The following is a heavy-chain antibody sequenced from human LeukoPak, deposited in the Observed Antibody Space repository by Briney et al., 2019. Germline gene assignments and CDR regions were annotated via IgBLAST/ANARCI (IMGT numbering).Heavy chain of an antibody. CDR2: SDYSGST. Sequence: SETLSLTCRVSGGSISNYYWSWIRQPPGKGLEWIGYSDYSGSTSYSPSLKSRVTISVDTSKKQCSLKLRSVTAADTAVYYCARDIGGSYYFHYWGQGTLVTVSS. J-gene: IGHJ4*02. CDR3: ARDIGGSYYFHY. CDR1: GGSISNYY. V-gene: IGHV4-59*01. D-gene: IGHD1-26*01.